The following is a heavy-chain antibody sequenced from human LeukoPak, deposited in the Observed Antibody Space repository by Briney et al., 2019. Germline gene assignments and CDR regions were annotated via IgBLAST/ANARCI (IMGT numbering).Heavy chain of an antibody. V-gene: IGHV4-59*08. D-gene: IGHD1-20*01. CDR2: IYYSGST. CDR1: GGSISSYY. CDR3: ARQDNWNFWFDP. J-gene: IGHJ5*02. Sequence: SETLSLTCTVSGGSISSYYWSWIRQPPGKGLEWIGNIYYSGSTNYNPSLKGRVTISVDTSKNQFSLKLSSVTAADTAVYYCARQDNWNFWFDPWGQGTLVTVSS.